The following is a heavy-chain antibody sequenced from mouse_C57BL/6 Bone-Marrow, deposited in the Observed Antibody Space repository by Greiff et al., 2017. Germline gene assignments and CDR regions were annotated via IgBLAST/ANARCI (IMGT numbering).Heavy chain of an antibody. CDR3: ARLDYGSSYGFAY. V-gene: IGHV1-64*01. Sequence: QVQLQQPGAELVKPGASVKLSCKASGYTFTSYWMHWVKQRPGQGLEWIGMIHPNSGSTNYNEKFKSKATLTVDKSSSTAYMQLRSLTSEDSAVYYGARLDYGSSYGFAYWGQGTLAPVSA. CDR2: IHPNSGST. J-gene: IGHJ3*01. D-gene: IGHD1-1*01. CDR1: GYTFTSYW.